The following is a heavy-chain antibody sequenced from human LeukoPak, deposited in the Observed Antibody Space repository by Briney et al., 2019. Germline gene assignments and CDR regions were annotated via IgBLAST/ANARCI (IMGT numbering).Heavy chain of an antibody. CDR3: ARMASPFYYDILPAPMRGAFDI. CDR1: GGSISSYY. J-gene: IGHJ3*02. V-gene: IGHV4-59*08. D-gene: IGHD3-9*01. CDR2: IYYRGST. Sequence: SETLSLTCTVSGGSISSYYWSWIRQPPGKGLEWIGYIYYRGSTNYNPSLKSRVTISVDTSKNQFSLKLSSVTAADTAVYYCARMASPFYYDILPAPMRGAFDIWGQGTMVTVSS.